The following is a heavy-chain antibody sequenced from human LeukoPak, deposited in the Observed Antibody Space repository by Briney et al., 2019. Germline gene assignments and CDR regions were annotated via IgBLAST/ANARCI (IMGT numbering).Heavy chain of an antibody. CDR2: IYSGGTT. Sequence: GGSLRLSCAASGFSVSSNFMSWVRQAPGKGLEWVSVIYSGGTTYYADSVKGRFTISRDNSKNTLSLQMNSLRAEDTAVYYCARDGFGNNYMDVWGKGTTVTVSS. V-gene: IGHV3-53*01. CDR3: ARDGFGNNYMDV. J-gene: IGHJ6*03. D-gene: IGHD3-10*01. CDR1: GFSVSSNF.